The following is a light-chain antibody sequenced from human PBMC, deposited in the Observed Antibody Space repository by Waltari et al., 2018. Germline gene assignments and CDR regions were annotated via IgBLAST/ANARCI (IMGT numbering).Light chain of an antibody. CDR2: GAS. J-gene: IGKJ1*01. CDR3: QHYNKWPPA. V-gene: IGKV3-15*01. CDR1: QTVSNN. Sequence: EIVMTQSPVTLSVSPGERATLSCRASQTVSNNLAWYQQKPGQAPRLLIYGASTRATGIPARFSGSESGTDFTLTISSLQSEDFAVYQCQHYNKWPPAFGQGTKVEIK.